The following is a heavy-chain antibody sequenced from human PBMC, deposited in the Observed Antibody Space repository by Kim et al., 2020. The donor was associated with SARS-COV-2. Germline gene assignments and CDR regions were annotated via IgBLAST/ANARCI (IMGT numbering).Heavy chain of an antibody. J-gene: IGHJ4*01. CDR1: GGSISSSNYY. CDR2: ISYSGST. CDR3: ARRISGSYHQFDY. V-gene: IGHV4-39*01. Sequence: SETLSLTCTVSGGSISSSNYYWGWIRQPPGKGLEWIGSISYSGSTYYNPSLKSRVTISVDTSKNQFSLKLSSVTAADTAVYYCARRISGSYHQFDYWGQGTLVTVSS. D-gene: IGHD1-26*01.